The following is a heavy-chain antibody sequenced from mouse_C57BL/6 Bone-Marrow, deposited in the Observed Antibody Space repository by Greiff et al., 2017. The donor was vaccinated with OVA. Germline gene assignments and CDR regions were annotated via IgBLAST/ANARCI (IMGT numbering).Heavy chain of an antibody. CDR2: INPSNGGT. V-gene: IGHV1-53*01. CDR3: ARGGSSYEYFDV. J-gene: IGHJ1*03. CDR1: GYTFTSYW. D-gene: IGHD1-1*01. Sequence: VKLQQPGTELVKPGASVKLSCKASGYTFTSYWMHWVKQRPGQGLEWIGNINPSNGGTNYNEKFKSKATLTVDKSSSTAYMQLSSLTSEDSAVYYCARGGSSYEYFDVWGTGTTVTVSS.